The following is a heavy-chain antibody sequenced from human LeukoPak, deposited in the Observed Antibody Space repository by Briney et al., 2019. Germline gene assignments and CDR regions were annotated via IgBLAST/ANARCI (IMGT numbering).Heavy chain of an antibody. D-gene: IGHD3-10*01. CDR2: IYGDGTT. CDR1: GFTVSSLW. Sequence: GGSLRLSCAGSGFTVSSLWMHWVRQAPGKGLEWVSLIYGDGTTDYADSVKGRFHISRHNSKNTLYLQMNSLRAEDTAVYYCARGIIYLDYWGQGTLVTVSS. J-gene: IGHJ4*02. V-gene: IGHV3-53*04. CDR3: ARGIIYLDY.